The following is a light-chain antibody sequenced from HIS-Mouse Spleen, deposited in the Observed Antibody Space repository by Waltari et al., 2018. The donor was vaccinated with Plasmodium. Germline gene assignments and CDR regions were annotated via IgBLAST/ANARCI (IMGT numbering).Light chain of an antibody. V-gene: IGLV2-8*01. J-gene: IGLJ2*01. CDR3: SAYAASNNLV. CDR1: SSAVGGYNY. Sequence: QSALTQPPSASGSPGQSVTISCTGTSSAVGGYNYVSWYQQHPGKTPKLMIYEVSKRPSGVPDRFTGNKSGNTASLTVSGLQAEDEADYYCSAYAASNNLVFGGGTKLTVL. CDR2: EVS.